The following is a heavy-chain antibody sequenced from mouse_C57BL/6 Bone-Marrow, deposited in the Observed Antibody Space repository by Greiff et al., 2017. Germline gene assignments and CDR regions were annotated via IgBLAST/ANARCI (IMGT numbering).Heavy chain of an antibody. CDR1: GFNIKDYY. CDR2: LDPADGET. Sequence: EVQLQQSGAELVKPGASVKLSCTASGFNIKDYYMHWVQQRTEQCLEWIGRLDPADGETKYAPKFHGQATITADTSANTAYLQRSSLTSGDTAVYYCARELDYAMDYWGQGTSVTVSS. D-gene: IGHD4-1*01. CDR3: ARELDYAMDY. V-gene: IGHV14-2*01. J-gene: IGHJ4*01.